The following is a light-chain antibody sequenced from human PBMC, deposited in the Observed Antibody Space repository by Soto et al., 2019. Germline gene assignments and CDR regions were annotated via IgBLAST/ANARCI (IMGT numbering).Light chain of an antibody. CDR2: TVS. CDR1: SSDVGANIF. CDR3: SSFTTDSTYV. Sequence: SVLTQPASLAGSPGQSITISCTGTSSDVGANIFVSWYQQHPGKVPKLMIYTVSSRPSGVSQRFSGSKSGNTASLTISGLQAEDEADYSCSSFTTDSTYVLGTGTKVTVL. J-gene: IGLJ1*01. V-gene: IGLV2-14*01.